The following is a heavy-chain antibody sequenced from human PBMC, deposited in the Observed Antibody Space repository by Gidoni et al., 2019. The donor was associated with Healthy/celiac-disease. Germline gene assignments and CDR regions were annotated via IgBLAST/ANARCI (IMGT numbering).Heavy chain of an antibody. CDR3: ARVKEPVGVILGGWFDP. J-gene: IGHJ5*02. V-gene: IGHV1-2*06. CDR2: INPNSGGT. CDR1: GYTFTGYY. Sequence: QVQLVQSGAEVKKPGASVKVSCKASGYTFTGYYMHWVRQAPGQGLEWMGRINPNSGGTNYAQKFQGRVTMTRDTSISTAYMELSRLKSVDTAVYYCARVKEPVGVILGGWFDPWGQGTLVTVSS. D-gene: IGHD3-10*01.